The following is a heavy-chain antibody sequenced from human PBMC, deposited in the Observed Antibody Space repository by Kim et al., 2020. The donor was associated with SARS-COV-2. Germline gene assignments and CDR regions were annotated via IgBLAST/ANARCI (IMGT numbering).Heavy chain of an antibody. CDR1: GFTFSSYG. J-gene: IGHJ4*02. V-gene: IGHV3-30*18. D-gene: IGHD6-19*01. CDR3: AKAVFSTYGGGYSSGWPGVY. Sequence: GGSLRLSCAASGFTFSSYGMHWVRQAPGKGLEWVAVISYDGSNKYYADSVKGRFTISRDNSKNTLYLQMNSLRAEDTAVYYCAKAVFSTYGGGYSSGWPGVYWGQGTLVTVSS. CDR2: ISYDGSNK.